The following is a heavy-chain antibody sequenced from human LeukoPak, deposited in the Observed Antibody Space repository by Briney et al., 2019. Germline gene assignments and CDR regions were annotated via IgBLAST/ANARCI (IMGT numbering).Heavy chain of an antibody. V-gene: IGHV1-46*01. CDR3: ARAIIAVADFDY. CDR2: INPTGGST. Sequence: ASVKVSCTASGYTFPSYFMHWVRQAPGQGLEWMGIINPTGGSTTYAQKFQGRVTMTRDTSTSTAYMELRSLRSDDTAVYYCARAIIAVADFDYWGQGTLVTVSS. CDR1: GYTFPSYF. D-gene: IGHD6-19*01. J-gene: IGHJ4*02.